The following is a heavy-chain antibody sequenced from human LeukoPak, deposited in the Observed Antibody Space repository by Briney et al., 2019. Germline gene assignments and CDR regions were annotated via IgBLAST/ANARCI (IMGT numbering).Heavy chain of an antibody. Sequence: GGSLRLSCAASGFTFSNYAMSWVRQAPGKGLEWVSGISGSGGSTYYADSVKGRFTISRDNSKNTLYLQMNSLRAEDTAVYYCARDRFRYCSSTSCYPRHFDYWGQGTLVTVSS. J-gene: IGHJ4*02. V-gene: IGHV3-23*01. D-gene: IGHD2-2*01. CDR3: ARDRFRYCSSTSCYPRHFDY. CDR2: ISGSGGST. CDR1: GFTFSNYA.